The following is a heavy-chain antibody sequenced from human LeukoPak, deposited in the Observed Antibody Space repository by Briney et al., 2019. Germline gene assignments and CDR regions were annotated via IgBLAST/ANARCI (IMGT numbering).Heavy chain of an antibody. J-gene: IGHJ4*02. CDR3: AKDLESSGWFPCDY. CDR1: GFTFSSYA. D-gene: IGHD6-19*01. Sequence: GGSLRLSCAASGFTFSSYAMSWVRQAPGKGLEWVSAISGSGGSTYYADSVKGRFTISRDNSKNTLYLQMNSLRAEDTAVYYCAKDLESSGWFPCDYWGQGTLVTVSS. CDR2: ISGSGGST. V-gene: IGHV3-23*01.